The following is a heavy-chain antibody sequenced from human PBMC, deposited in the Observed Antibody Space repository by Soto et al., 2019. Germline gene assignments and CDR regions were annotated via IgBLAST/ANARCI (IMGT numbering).Heavy chain of an antibody. V-gene: IGHV1-69*01. Sequence: QVQLVQSGAEVKKPGSSVKVSCKASGGTFSSYAISWVRQAPGQGLEWMGGIIPIFGTANYAQKFQGRVTITADESTSTAYMELSSLRSEDTAVYYCARERFEYSTSFVRWFDPWGQGTLVTVSS. D-gene: IGHD6-6*01. CDR1: GGTFSSYA. CDR2: IIPIFGTA. CDR3: ARERFEYSTSFVRWFDP. J-gene: IGHJ5*02.